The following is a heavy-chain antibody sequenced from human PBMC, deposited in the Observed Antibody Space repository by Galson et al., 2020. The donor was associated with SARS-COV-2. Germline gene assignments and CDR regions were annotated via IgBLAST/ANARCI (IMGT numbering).Heavy chain of an antibody. CDR3: ARIEPGMAALREGYYFDY. CDR2: TDRDEDK. CDR1: GSSLTTSGMQ. Sequence: DSGPTLVILTHTLTQTHTLSGSSLTTSGMQVSWIRHPPGKSLKRHTRTDRDEDKYYSTPLQTRLTTSKDTSKYQVVLTMTNVDPVDTATYYCARIEPGMAALREGYYFDYWGQGTLVVVSS. D-gene: IGHD6-13*01. V-gene: IGHV2-70*04. J-gene: IGHJ4*02.